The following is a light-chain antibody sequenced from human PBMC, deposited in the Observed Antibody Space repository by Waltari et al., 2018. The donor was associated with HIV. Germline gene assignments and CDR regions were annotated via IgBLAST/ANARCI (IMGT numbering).Light chain of an antibody. CDR1: TGAVTSDHY. Sequence: QAVVTPEPSLTVSPGGTVTLTCDSSTGAVTSDHYPYWFQRTPGQAPRTLIYDTSNKHSWTPARFSGPLLGGKAALTLSGAQPEDEAEYYCLLSYGGARVFGGGTKLTVL. J-gene: IGLJ2*01. CDR3: LLSYGGARV. CDR2: DTS. V-gene: IGLV7-46*01.